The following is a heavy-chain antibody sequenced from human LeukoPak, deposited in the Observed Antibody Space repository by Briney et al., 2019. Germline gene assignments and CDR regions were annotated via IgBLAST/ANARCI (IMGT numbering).Heavy chain of an antibody. D-gene: IGHD3-3*01. J-gene: IGHJ5*02. CDR2: IIPIFGTA. V-gene: IGHV1-69*13. Sequence: ASVKVSCKASGGTFISYAISWVRQAPGQGLEWMGGIIPIFGTANYAQKFQGRVTITADESTSTAYMELSSLRSEDTAVYYCARSGPPIFGVVINSDWFDPWGQGTLVTVSS. CDR3: ARSGPPIFGVVINSDWFDP. CDR1: GGTFISYA.